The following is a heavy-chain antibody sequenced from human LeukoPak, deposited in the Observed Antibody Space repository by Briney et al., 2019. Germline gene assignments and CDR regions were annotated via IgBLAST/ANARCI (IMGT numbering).Heavy chain of an antibody. J-gene: IGHJ4*02. Sequence: PGGSLRLSCAASGFTFSSHWMHWVRQAPGKGLVWVSRINTDGTSKAYADSVKGRFTISRDNAKNTLYLQMNSLRAEDTAVYYCARRPYSSSWYYFDYWGQGTLVTVSS. CDR2: INTDGTSK. CDR3: ARRPYSSSWYYFDY. CDR1: GFTFSSHW. V-gene: IGHV3-74*01. D-gene: IGHD6-13*01.